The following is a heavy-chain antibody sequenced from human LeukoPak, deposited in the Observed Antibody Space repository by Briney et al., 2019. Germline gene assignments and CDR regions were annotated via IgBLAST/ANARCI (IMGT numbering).Heavy chain of an antibody. J-gene: IGHJ6*02. CDR3: ARDVHYDTLTSYSTGMDV. CDR1: GYTFPGYY. D-gene: IGHD3-9*01. CDR2: INPNIGVT. V-gene: IGHV1-2*02. Sequence: ASVKVSCKASGYTFPGYYIHWVRQAPGQGLEWVGWINPNIGVTNYAQKFQGRVTMTRDTSIYTAYMELSRLRSGDTAVYYCARDVHYDTLTSYSTGMDVWGQGTTVTVSS.